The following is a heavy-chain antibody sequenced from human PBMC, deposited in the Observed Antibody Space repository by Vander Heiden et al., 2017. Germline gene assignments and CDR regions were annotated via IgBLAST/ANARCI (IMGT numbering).Heavy chain of an antibody. Sequence: QVQLVESGGGVVQPGRSLRLSCAASGFTLSISAMHWVHQAPGKGLEWVAVMSYDGVNKYYADSVKCRFTISRDNSKNTLYLQMNSLRAEDTAVYYCARDDTCGGPIAYYFDYWGHGTLVTVSS. D-gene: IGHD3-16*02. V-gene: IGHV3-30-3*01. J-gene: IGHJ4*01. CDR3: ARDDTCGGPIAYYFDY. CDR2: MSYDGVNK. CDR1: GFTLSISA.